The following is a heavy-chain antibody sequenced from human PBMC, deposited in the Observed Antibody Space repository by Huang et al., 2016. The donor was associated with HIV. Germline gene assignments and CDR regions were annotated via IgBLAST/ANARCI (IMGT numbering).Heavy chain of an antibody. CDR1: GGSFSGYY. CDR3: ARAPHYGSGSYYY. J-gene: IGHJ4*02. CDR2: STHSAST. V-gene: IGHV4-34*01. D-gene: IGHD3-10*01. Sequence: QVQLHQWGAGLLKPSETLSLTCAVYGGSFSGYYWSWIRQPPGKGLEWIGESTHSASTNYNPSLKSRVTISEETSKNQFSLKLSSVTAADTAVYYCARAPHYGSGSYYYWGQGTLVTVSS.